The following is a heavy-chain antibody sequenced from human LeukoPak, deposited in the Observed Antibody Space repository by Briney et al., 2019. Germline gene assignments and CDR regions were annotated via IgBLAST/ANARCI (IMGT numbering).Heavy chain of an antibody. V-gene: IGHV1-69*04. CDR2: IIPILGIA. Sequence: ASVKVSCKASGYTFTSYDINWVRQAPGQGLEWMGRIIPILGIANYAQKFQGRVTITADKSTSTAYMELSSLRSEDTAVYYCARDEGTTPLSVLLYWGQGTLVTVSS. CDR3: ARDEGTTPLSVLLY. J-gene: IGHJ4*02. CDR1: GYTFTSYD. D-gene: IGHD3-3*02.